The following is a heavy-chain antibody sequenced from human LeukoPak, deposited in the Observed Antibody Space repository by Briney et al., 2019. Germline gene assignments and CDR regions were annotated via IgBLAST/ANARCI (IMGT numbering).Heavy chain of an antibody. CDR3: ARDPTYYYDRSGYSDY. Sequence: PGRSLRLSCAASGFTFSSYGMHWVRQAPGKGLEWVAVIWYDGSNKYYADSVKGRFTISRDNSKNTLYLQMNSLRAEDTAVYYCARDPTYYYDRSGYSDYWGQGTLVTVSS. D-gene: IGHD3-22*01. J-gene: IGHJ4*02. CDR2: IWYDGSNK. CDR1: GFTFSSYG. V-gene: IGHV3-33*01.